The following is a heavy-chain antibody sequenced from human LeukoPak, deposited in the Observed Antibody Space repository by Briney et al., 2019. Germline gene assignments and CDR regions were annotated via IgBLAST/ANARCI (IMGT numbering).Heavy chain of an antibody. CDR2: IYYSGST. D-gene: IGHD1-26*01. CDR3: ARLNGNYYRFDY. V-gene: IGHV4-39*01. CDR1: GGSISSSNYY. Sequence: SETLSLTCTVSGGSISSSNYYWGWIRQPPGKGLEWIGTIYYSGSTYYNPSLKSRVTISVDTSRNQFSLKLSSVTAADTAVYYCARLNGNYYRFDYWGQGILVTASS. J-gene: IGHJ4*02.